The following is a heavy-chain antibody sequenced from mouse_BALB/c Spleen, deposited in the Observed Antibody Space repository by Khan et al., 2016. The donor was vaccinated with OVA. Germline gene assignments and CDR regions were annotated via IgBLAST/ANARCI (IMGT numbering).Heavy chain of an antibody. CDR1: GYSFTSYY. CDR3: TRHGYVVWFTY. D-gene: IGHD2-2*01. Sequence: EVQLQESRPELMKPGASVKISCKASGYSFTSYYIHWMIQSHGNSLELIGYIDPFSGGSTSNQKFKYKATLTVDKSSITAYLHLSNLTSEDSAVYYGTRHGYVVWFTYWGQGILVTVAA. J-gene: IGHJ3*01. CDR2: IDPFSGGS. V-gene: IGHV1-31*01.